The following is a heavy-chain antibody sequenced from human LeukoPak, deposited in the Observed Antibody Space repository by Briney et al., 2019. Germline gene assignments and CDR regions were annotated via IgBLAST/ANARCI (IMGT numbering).Heavy chain of an antibody. CDR3: ARGRPHGNDY. CDR2: IASDGSST. D-gene: IGHD4-23*01. Sequence: GGSLRLTCAASGSTFSSYWMNWVRQAPGKGLVWVSRIASDGSSTTYADSVKGRFSISRDNAKNTLYLQMNSLRVEDTAVYYCARGRPHGNDYWGQGTLVTVSS. V-gene: IGHV3-74*01. J-gene: IGHJ4*02. CDR1: GSTFSSYW.